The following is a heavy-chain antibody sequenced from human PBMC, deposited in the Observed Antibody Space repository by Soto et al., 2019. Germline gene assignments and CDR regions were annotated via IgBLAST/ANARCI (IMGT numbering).Heavy chain of an antibody. D-gene: IGHD5-18*01. Sequence: ASETLSLTCTVSGGSISSGGYYWSWIRQHPGKGLECIGYIYYSGSTYYNPSLKSRVTISVDTSKNQFSLKLSSVTAADTAVYYCARGADVDTAHDYWGQGTLVTVSS. J-gene: IGHJ4*02. CDR3: ARGADVDTAHDY. CDR2: IYYSGST. V-gene: IGHV4-31*03. CDR1: GGSISSGGYY.